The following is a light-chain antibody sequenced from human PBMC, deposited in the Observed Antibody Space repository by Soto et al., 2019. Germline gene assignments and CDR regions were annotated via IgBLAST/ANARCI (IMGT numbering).Light chain of an antibody. J-gene: IGKJ1*01. V-gene: IGKV1-5*03. CDR2: KAS. CDR1: QTISSW. Sequence: QMTQSPSTPSGSVGDRVTITFLASQTISSWLAWYQQKPGKAPKLLIYKASTLKSGVPSRFSGSGSGTEFTLTISSLQPDDFATYYCQHYNSYSEAFGQRTKVDIK. CDR3: QHYNSYSEA.